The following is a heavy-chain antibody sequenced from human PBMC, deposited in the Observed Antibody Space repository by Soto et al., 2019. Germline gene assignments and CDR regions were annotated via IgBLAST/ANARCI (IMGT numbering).Heavy chain of an antibody. CDR3: ARSGLALPYSASHWFDP. CDR2: ISGSGGST. D-gene: IGHD3-22*01. CDR1: GFTFSSFA. V-gene: IGHV3-23*01. J-gene: IGHJ5*02. Sequence: PGWSLRLSCAASGFTFSSFAMSWVRQAPGKGLEWVSAISGSGGSTYYADSVKGRFTISRDNAKNSLFLQMNSLRGEDTAVYYCARSGLALPYSASHWFDPWGHGTLVTVSS.